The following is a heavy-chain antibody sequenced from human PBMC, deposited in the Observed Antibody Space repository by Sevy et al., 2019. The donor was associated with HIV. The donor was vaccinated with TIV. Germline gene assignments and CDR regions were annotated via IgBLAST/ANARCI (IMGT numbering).Heavy chain of an antibody. CDR1: GFTFSNYA. CDR2: IGGSGGSS. J-gene: IGHJ3*01. Sequence: GGSRRLSCAVSGFTFSNYAMSWVRQAPGKGLEWVSAIGGSGGSSYYAESVKGRFIISRDNSKNTLSLQMNSLRGEDTAVYYCAKDRARVVDDAFDLWGQGTMVTVSS. V-gene: IGHV3-23*01. CDR3: AKDRARVVDDAFDL. D-gene: IGHD2-15*01.